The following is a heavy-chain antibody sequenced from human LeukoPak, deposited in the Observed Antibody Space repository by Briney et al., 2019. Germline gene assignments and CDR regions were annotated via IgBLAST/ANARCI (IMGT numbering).Heavy chain of an antibody. CDR2: IYTGGGT. J-gene: IGHJ4*02. V-gene: IGHV3-66*01. Sequence: GGSLRLSCAASGVIVSNNYMSWVRQAPGKGLEWVSVIYTGGGTYYADSVKGRFTISRDNSKNTLSLQMNSLRAEDTAVYYCATSVQATMFDFWGQGTLVTVSS. D-gene: IGHD5-12*01. CDR1: GVIVSNNY. CDR3: ATSVQATMFDF.